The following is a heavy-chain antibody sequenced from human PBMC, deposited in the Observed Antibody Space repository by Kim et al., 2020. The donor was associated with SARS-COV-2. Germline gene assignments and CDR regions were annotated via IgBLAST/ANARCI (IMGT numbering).Heavy chain of an antibody. Sequence: GGSLRLSCAASGFTFSSYAMSWVRQAPGKGLEWVSAIRGSGGSTYYADSVKGRFTISRDNSKNTLYLQMNSLRAEDTAVYYCAKDESGGSYPLGAYYYYGMDVWGQGTTVTVSS. D-gene: IGHD1-26*01. V-gene: IGHV3-23*01. J-gene: IGHJ6*02. CDR1: GFTFSSYA. CDR2: IRGSGGST. CDR3: AKDESGGSYPLGAYYYYGMDV.